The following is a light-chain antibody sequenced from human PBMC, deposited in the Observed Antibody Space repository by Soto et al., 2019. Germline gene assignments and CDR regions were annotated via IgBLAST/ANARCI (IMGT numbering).Light chain of an antibody. Sequence: QSVLTQPPSVSGAPGQRVTISCTGSSSNIGAGYDVHWYQQLPGTAPKLLISGNSNRPSGVPDRFSGSKSCTLASLAITGLQAEDEADYYCQSYDSSLSGHVVFGGGTKLTVL. CDR1: SSNIGAGYD. CDR2: GNS. J-gene: IGLJ2*01. V-gene: IGLV1-40*01. CDR3: QSYDSSLSGHVV.